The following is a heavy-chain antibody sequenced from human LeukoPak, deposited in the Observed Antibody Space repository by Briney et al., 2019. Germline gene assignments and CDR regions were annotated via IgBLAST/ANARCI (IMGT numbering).Heavy chain of an antibody. D-gene: IGHD3-3*01. CDR1: GGSISSGGYY. J-gene: IGHJ6*03. CDR2: IYHSGST. V-gene: IGHV4-30-2*01. CDR3: AACFGVVDMDV. Sequence: SSETLSLTCTVSGGSISSGGYYWSWIRQPPGKGLEWIGYIYHSGSTYYNPSLKSRVTISVDRSKNQFSLKLSSVTAADTAVYYCAACFGVVDMDVWGKGTTVTVSS.